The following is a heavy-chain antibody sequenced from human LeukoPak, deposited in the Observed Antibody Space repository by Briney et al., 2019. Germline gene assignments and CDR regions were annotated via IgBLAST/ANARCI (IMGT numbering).Heavy chain of an antibody. CDR2: INACNGKT. J-gene: IGHJ3*02. V-gene: IGHV1-3*01. D-gene: IGHD3-9*01. Sequence: GASVKVSCKASGYTFTSYAMHWVRQAPGQRLEWMGWINACNGKTKYSQKFQGRVTITRDTSASTAYMQLSSLRSEDTPVYYCARGSADILTGNAFDIWGQGTMVTVSS. CDR1: GYTFTSYA. CDR3: ARGSADILTGNAFDI.